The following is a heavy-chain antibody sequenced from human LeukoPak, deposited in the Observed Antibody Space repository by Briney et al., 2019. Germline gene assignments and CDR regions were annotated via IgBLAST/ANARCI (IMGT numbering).Heavy chain of an antibody. CDR2: ISGDGSST. J-gene: IGHJ5*02. Sequence: GGSLRLSCAASGFTFSDYWMHWVRQAPGKGLVWVSHISGDGSSTSYADSVKGRFTISRDNAKNTLYLQMNSLRAEDTAVYYCAKDLLTILEWFDPWGQGTLVTVSS. D-gene: IGHD3-9*01. CDR1: GFTFSDYW. V-gene: IGHV3-74*01. CDR3: AKDLLTILEWFDP.